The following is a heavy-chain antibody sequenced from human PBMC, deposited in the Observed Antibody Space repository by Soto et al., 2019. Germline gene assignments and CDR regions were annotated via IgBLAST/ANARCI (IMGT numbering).Heavy chain of an antibody. J-gene: IGHJ6*02. Sequence: KTSETLSLTCAVYGGPFSGYYWSWIRQPPGKGLEWIGEINHSGSTNYNPSLKRRVTISVDTSKNQFSLKLSSVTAADTAVYYCARSSGQLWLRGGSKGMDVWGQGTTVTVSS. D-gene: IGHD5-18*01. CDR2: INHSGST. CDR3: ARSSGQLWLRGGSKGMDV. V-gene: IGHV4-34*01. CDR1: GGPFSGYY.